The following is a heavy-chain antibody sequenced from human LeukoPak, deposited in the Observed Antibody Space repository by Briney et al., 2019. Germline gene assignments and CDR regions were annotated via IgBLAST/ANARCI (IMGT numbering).Heavy chain of an antibody. CDR3: AKDSERGDIVVVVAAAYVY. V-gene: IGHV4-59*01. J-gene: IGHJ4*02. Sequence: PSETLSLTCNVSGDSINTYFWTWIRQPPGKGLEWLGYISHRGSTNYNPSLKSRLTMSVDMSKNQFSLRLTSATAADTAVYYCAKDSERGDIVVVVAAAYVYWGQGTLVTVSS. CDR2: ISHRGST. CDR1: GDSINTYF. D-gene: IGHD2-15*01.